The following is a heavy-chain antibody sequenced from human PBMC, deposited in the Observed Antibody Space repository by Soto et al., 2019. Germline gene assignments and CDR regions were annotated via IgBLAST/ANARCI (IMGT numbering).Heavy chain of an antibody. CDR2: IYYSGST. D-gene: IGHD3-3*01. V-gene: IGHV4-31*03. Sequence: SLTCTVSGGSISSGGYYWSWIRQHPGKGLEWIGYIYYSGSTYYNPSLKSRVTISVDTSKNQFSLKLSSVTAADTAVYYCARHLDYDFWSGYWLDDAFDIWGQGTMVTVSS. CDR3: ARHLDYDFWSGYWLDDAFDI. CDR1: GGSISSGGYY. J-gene: IGHJ3*02.